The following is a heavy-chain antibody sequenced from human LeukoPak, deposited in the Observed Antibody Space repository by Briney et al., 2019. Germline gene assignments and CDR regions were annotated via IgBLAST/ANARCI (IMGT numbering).Heavy chain of an antibody. D-gene: IGHD6-13*01. J-gene: IGHJ5*02. CDR2: INPNSGGT. CDR1: GYTFTGYY. CDR3: ARDASPDSSSWYNWFDP. V-gene: IGHV1-2*02. Sequence: AVKVSCKASGYTFTGYYMHWVRQAPGQGLEWMGWINPNSGGTNYAQKFQGRVTMTRDTSISTAYMELSRLRSDDTAVYYCARDASPDSSSWYNWFDPWGQGTLVTVSS.